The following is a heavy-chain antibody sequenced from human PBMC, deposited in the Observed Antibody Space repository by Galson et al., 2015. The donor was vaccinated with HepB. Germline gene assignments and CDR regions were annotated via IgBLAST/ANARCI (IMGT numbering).Heavy chain of an antibody. CDR3: ARQYCNSTGCYSGSFNM. CDR1: GYTFTSHA. D-gene: IGHD2-2*01. CDR2: IVAGNGNT. Sequence: SVKVSCKAFGYTFTSHAIHWVRQAPGQNLEWMGWIVAGNGNTKYSQNFQGRVTFTRDTSASTAYVELSSLGSDDTAVYYCARQYCNSTGCYSGSFNMWGQGTMVTVSS. J-gene: IGHJ3*02. V-gene: IGHV1-3*01.